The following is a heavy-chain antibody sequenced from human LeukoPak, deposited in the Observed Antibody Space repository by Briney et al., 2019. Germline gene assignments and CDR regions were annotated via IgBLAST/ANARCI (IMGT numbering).Heavy chain of an antibody. CDR3: ARLRTAYSSGWYGGDY. V-gene: IGHV4-34*01. CDR2: INHSGST. Sequence: NPSETLSLTCAVYGGSFSGYYWSWIRQPPGKGLEWIGEINHSGSTNYNPSLKSRVTISVDTSKNQFSLKLSSVTAADTAVYYCARLRTAYSSGWYGGDYWGQGTLVTVSS. D-gene: IGHD6-13*01. CDR1: GGSFSGYY. J-gene: IGHJ4*02.